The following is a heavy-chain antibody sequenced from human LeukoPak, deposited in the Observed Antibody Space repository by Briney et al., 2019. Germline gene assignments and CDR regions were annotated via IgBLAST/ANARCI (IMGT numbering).Heavy chain of an antibody. CDR1: GLTFSTYW. CDR2: IKFDGSLA. D-gene: IGHD3-16*01. CDR3: VTGHYDSRMYFDL. V-gene: IGHV3-74*01. J-gene: IGHJ2*01. Sequence: QSGGSLRLSCTASGLTFSTYWVHWVRQAPGKRLVWVSQIKFDGSLASYADSVKGRFTISRDNAKNTLYLQMNTLGTEDTAVYYCVTGHYDSRMYFDLWGRGTLVTVSS.